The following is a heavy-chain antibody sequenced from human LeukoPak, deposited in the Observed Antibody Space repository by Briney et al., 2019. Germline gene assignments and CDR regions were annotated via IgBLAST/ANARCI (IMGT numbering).Heavy chain of an antibody. CDR2: ISPDSVGT. D-gene: IGHD6-6*01. J-gene: IGHJ4*02. CDR3: ATRSSASPFAY. Sequence: ASVKVSCKASGYTFTGYYIHWVRQAPGQGLEWMGWISPDSVGTKYAQKFQGRVTMTRDTSISTAYMELSSLRSDDTAVYYCATRSSASPFAYWGQGTLVTVSS. V-gene: IGHV1-2*02. CDR1: GYTFTGYY.